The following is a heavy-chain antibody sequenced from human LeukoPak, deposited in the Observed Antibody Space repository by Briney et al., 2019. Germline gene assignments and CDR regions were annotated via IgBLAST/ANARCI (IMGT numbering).Heavy chain of an antibody. CDR3: ARDRWAAMVQNYYYGMDV. CDR2: INQGEGEK. CDR1: GFTFSSHW. D-gene: IGHD5-18*01. V-gene: IGHV3-7*03. Sequence: GGSLRLSCVDSGFTFSSHWMSWVRQAPGKGLEWVANINQGEGEKYYVDSVKGRFTISRDNAKKSLFLQMNSLRAEDTAVYYCARDRWAAMVQNYYYGMDVWGQGTTVTVSS. J-gene: IGHJ6*02.